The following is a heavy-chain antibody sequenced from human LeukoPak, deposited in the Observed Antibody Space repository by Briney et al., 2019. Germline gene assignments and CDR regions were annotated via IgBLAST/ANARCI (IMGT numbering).Heavy chain of an antibody. CDR2: ISSSSSFI. D-gene: IGHD2-2*01. J-gene: IGHJ4*02. CDR3: ARDEYASSPGYFDY. V-gene: IGHV3-21*01. CDR1: GFTFSRYS. Sequence: GGSLRLSCAASGFTFSRYSMNWVRQAPGKGLEWVSSISSSSSFIYYADSVKGRFTISRDNAKNSLYLQMNSLRAEDTAVYYCARDEYASSPGYFDYWGQGTLVTVSS.